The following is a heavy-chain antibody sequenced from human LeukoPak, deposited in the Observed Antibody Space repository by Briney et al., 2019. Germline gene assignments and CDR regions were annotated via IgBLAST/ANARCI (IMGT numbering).Heavy chain of an antibody. J-gene: IGHJ6*02. V-gene: IGHV3-21*01. CDR2: ISGGTSYI. Sequence: PGGSLRLSCAASGFPFSSYSMNWVRQAPGKGLEWVSSISGGTSYIYYADSVKGRFTTSRDNAKNSLYLQMNSLRAEDTAVYYCARTNYDTTRGMDVWGQGTTVTVSS. CDR1: GFPFSSYS. CDR3: ARTNYDTTRGMDV. D-gene: IGHD3-22*01.